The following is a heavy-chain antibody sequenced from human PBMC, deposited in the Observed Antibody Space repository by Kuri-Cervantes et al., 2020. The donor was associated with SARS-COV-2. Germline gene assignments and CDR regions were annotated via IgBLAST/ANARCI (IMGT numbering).Heavy chain of an antibody. CDR2: IFPVFGIA. CDR1: GGTFSSYA. Sequence: SVKVSCKASGGTFSSYAISWVRQAPGQGLEWMGGIFPVFGIANYSQKFQGRVTITADESTSTAYMELSSLRSEDTAVFYCARESLGSGTLSGFYYMDVWGKGTTVTVSS. CDR3: ARESLGSGTLSGFYYMDV. J-gene: IGHJ6*03. V-gene: IGHV1-69*13. D-gene: IGHD3-10*01.